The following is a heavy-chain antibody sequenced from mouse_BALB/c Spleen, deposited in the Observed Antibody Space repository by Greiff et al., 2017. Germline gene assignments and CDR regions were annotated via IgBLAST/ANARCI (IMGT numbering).Heavy chain of an antibody. D-gene: IGHD2-1*01. J-gene: IGHJ4*01. CDR2: ISSGSSTI. V-gene: IGHV5-17*02. CDR3: ARVTSYYAMDY. CDR1: GFTFSSFG. Sequence: DVQLVESGGGLVQPGGSRKLSCAASGFTFSSFGMHWVRQAPEKGLEWVAYISSGSSTIYYADTVKGPFTISRDNPKNTLFLQMTSLRSEDTAMYYCARVTSYYAMDYWGQGTSVTVSS.